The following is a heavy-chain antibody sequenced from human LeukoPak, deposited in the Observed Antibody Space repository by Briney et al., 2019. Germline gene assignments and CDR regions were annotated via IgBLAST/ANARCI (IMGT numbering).Heavy chain of an antibody. CDR1: GYTFTSYA. V-gene: IGHV1-18*01. CDR3: ARDLAGDYGDY. J-gene: IGHJ4*02. D-gene: IGHD3-10*01. Sequence: ASVKVSCKASGYTFTSYAISWVRQAPGQGLEWMGWISAYNGNTNYVQKFQGRVTMTTDTSTSTAYMELRSLRSDDTAVYYCARDLAGDYGDYWGQGTLVTVSS. CDR2: ISAYNGNT.